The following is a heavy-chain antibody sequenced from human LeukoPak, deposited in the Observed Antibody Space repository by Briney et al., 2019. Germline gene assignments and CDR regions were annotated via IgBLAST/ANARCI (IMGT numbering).Heavy chain of an antibody. D-gene: IGHD3-3*01. CDR1: GGSFSGYY. V-gene: IGHV4-34*01. J-gene: IGHJ5*02. CDR3: ARGGVTYDFWSGYYQGANWFDP. CDR2: INHSGST. Sequence: SETLSLTXAVYGGSFSGYYWSWIRQPPGKGLEWIGEINHSGSTNYNPSLESRVTISVDTSKNQFSLKLSSVTAADTAVYYCARGGVTYDFWSGYYQGANWFDPWGQGTLVTVSS.